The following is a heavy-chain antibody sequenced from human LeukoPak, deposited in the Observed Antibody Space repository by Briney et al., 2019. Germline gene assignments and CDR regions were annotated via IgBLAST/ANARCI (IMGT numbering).Heavy chain of an antibody. CDR3: ARDRPYSYGMDV. J-gene: IGHJ6*02. CDR1: GGSISSGGYS. V-gene: IGHV4-30-2*01. D-gene: IGHD3-16*01. CDR2: IYHSGST. Sequence: PSETLSLTCAVSGGSISSGGYSWSWIRQPPGKGLEWIGYIYHSGSTYYNPSLKSRVTISVDRSKNQFSLKLSSVTAADTAVYYWARDRPYSYGMDVWGQGTTVTVSS.